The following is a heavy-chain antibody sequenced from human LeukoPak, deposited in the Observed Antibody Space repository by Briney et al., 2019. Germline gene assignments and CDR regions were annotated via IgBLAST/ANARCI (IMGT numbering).Heavy chain of an antibody. D-gene: IGHD3-10*01. CDR3: ARPLWFGELGSFGY. J-gene: IGHJ4*02. CDR2: INYSGST. V-gene: IGHV4-59*08. CDR1: GGSISSYY. Sequence: SETLSLTCTVSGGSISSYYWSWIRQPPGKGLEWIGYINYSGSTNYNPSLKSRVTISVDTSKNQFSLKLSSVTAADTAVYYCARPLWFGELGSFGYWGQGILVTVSS.